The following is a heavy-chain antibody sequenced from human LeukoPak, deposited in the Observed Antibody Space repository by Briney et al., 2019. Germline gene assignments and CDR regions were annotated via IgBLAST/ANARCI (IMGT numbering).Heavy chain of an antibody. V-gene: IGHV3-23*01. CDR2: ISGSGGST. J-gene: IGHJ4*02. Sequence: PGGSLRLSCAASGFTFSSYAMSWVRQAPGKGLEWVSGISGSGGSTYYADSVKGRIIISRDNSKNTLYLQMNSLRAEDTAVYYCAKRGYGAVYYFDYWGQGTLVTVSS. CDR1: GFTFSSYA. CDR3: AKRGYGAVYYFDY. D-gene: IGHD4/OR15-4a*01.